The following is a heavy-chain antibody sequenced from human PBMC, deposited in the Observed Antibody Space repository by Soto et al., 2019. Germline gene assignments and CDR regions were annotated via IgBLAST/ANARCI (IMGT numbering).Heavy chain of an antibody. CDR2: IYYSGST. Sequence: QVQLQESGPGLVKPSQTLSLTCTVSGGSISSGDYYWSWIRQPPGKGLEWIGYIYYSGSTYYNPSLKSRFTISVDTSKNQFSLKLSSVTAADTAVYYCAWVNYYYDSSGYYDSMDAFDIWGQGTMVTVSS. CDR3: AWVNYYYDSSGYYDSMDAFDI. V-gene: IGHV4-30-4*01. CDR1: GGSISSGDYY. J-gene: IGHJ3*02. D-gene: IGHD3-22*01.